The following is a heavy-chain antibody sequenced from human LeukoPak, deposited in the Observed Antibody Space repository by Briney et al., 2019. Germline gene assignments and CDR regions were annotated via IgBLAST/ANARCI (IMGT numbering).Heavy chain of an antibody. CDR2: IVVGSGNT. CDR1: GFTFASSA. CDR3: AADVAPGHFQH. D-gene: IGHD2-15*01. V-gene: IGHV1-58*01. Sequence: SVKVSCKASGFTFASSAVQWVRQARGQRLEWIGWIVVGSGNTNYAQKFQERVTITRDMSTSTAYMELSSLRSEDTAVYYCAADVAPGHFQHWGQGTLVTVSS. J-gene: IGHJ1*01.